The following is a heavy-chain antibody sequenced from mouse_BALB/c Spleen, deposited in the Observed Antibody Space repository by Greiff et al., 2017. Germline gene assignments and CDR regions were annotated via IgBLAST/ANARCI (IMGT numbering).Heavy chain of an antibody. V-gene: IGHV5-4*02. Sequence: EVKLMESGGGLVKPGGSLKLSCAASGFTFSDYYMYWVRQTPEKRLEWVATISDGGSYTYYPDSVKGRFTISRDNAKNNLYLQMSSLKSEDTAMYYCARANYGSSYVYFDVWGAGTTVTVSS. CDR2: ISDGGSYT. CDR1: GFTFSDYY. CDR3: ARANYGSSYVYFDV. J-gene: IGHJ1*01. D-gene: IGHD1-1*01.